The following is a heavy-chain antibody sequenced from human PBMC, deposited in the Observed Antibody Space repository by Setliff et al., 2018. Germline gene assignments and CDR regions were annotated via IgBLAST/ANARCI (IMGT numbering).Heavy chain of an antibody. V-gene: IGHV5-51*01. CDR3: ARQARGYYYDSSGYYRASPGYYYMDV. D-gene: IGHD3-22*01. Sequence: GESLKISCKGSGYSFTSYWIGWVRQMPGKGLEWMGIIYPGDSDTRYSPSFQGQVTISVDKSISTAYLQWSSLKASDTAIYYCARQARGYYYDSSGYYRASPGYYYMDVWGKGTTVTVSS. CDR1: GYSFTSYW. J-gene: IGHJ6*03. CDR2: IYPGDSDT.